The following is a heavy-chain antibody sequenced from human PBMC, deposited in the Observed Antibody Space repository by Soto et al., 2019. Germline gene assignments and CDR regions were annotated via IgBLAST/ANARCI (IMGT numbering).Heavy chain of an antibody. CDR1: GFTFSSYA. J-gene: IGHJ4*02. Sequence: GGSLRLSCAASGFTFSSYAMSWVRQAPGKGLEWVSAISGSGGSTYYADSVKGRFTISRDNPKNTLYLQMNSLRAEDTAVYYCARFLEWPHYYFDYWGQGTLVTVSS. V-gene: IGHV3-23*01. CDR2: ISGSGGST. D-gene: IGHD3-3*01. CDR3: ARFLEWPHYYFDY.